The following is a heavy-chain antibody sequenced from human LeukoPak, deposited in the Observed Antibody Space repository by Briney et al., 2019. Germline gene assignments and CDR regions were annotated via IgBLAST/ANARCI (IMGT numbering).Heavy chain of an antibody. J-gene: IGHJ3*02. CDR2: TYYRSKWYN. Sequence: SQSLSLTCAISGDSVSSNSAAWDWISQSPSRGLEWLGRTYYRSKWYNDYAVSVKSRITINPDTSKNQFSLQLNSVTPEDTAVYYCARATETGVDAFDIWGQGTMVTVSS. CDR1: GDSVSSNSAA. V-gene: IGHV6-1*01. D-gene: IGHD3-10*01. CDR3: ARATETGVDAFDI.